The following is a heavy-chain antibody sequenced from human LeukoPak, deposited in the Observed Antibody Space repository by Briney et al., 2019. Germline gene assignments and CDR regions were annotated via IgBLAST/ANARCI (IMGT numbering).Heavy chain of an antibody. D-gene: IGHD3-3*01. Sequence: PGGSLRLSCAASGFTFSSYGMHWVRQAPGKGLEWVAVISYDGSNKYYADSVKGRFTISRDNSKNTLYLQMNSLRAEDTAIYFCAEARGMWNGYFGIDYWGQGTLVTVSS. CDR1: GFTFSSYG. CDR3: AEARGMWNGYFGIDY. J-gene: IGHJ4*02. V-gene: IGHV3-30*03. CDR2: ISYDGSNK.